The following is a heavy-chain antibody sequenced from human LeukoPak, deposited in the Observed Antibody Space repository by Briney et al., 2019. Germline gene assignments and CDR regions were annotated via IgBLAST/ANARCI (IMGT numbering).Heavy chain of an antibody. CDR1: GFSLNTRGVG. D-gene: IGHD6-13*01. Sequence: SGPTLVKPTQTLTLTCTFTGFSLNTRGVGVGWIRQPPGKALEWLAVIYWDDDDRYSPSLRGRLSITKDNSNNQVVLTMTNMDPVDTGTYYCAHNGVFLAAGNLFDFWGQGILVTVSS. CDR2: IYWDDDD. CDR3: AHNGVFLAAGNLFDF. V-gene: IGHV2-5*02. J-gene: IGHJ4*02.